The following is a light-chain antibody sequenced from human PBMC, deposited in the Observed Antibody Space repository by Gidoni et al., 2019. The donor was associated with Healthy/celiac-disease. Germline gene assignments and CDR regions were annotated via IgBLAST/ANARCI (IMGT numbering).Light chain of an antibody. Sequence: DIQLTQSPSSLSASVGDRVTITCRASQSISSWLAWYQQKPGKAPKLLIYAASSLESGVPSRFSGSGSGTEFTLTISSLQPDDFATYYCQQYNSYSRLTFGAGTKVDIK. CDR1: QSISSW. CDR3: QQYNSYSRLT. V-gene: IGKV1-5*01. CDR2: AAS. J-gene: IGKJ3*01.